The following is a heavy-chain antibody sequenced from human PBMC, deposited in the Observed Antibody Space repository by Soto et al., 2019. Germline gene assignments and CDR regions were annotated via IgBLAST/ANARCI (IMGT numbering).Heavy chain of an antibody. V-gene: IGHV4-31*03. Sequence: QVQLQESGPGLVKPSQTLSLTCTVSGGSITSNGYNWSWIRQHPGEGLEWIGFTSNSGSTSYNPSLKSRVTISVDTSSNQFSLNLKSVTAADTAVYYCARGGGSTKVDYWGQGTLVTVSP. CDR1: GGSITSNGYN. D-gene: IGHD2-2*01. CDR2: TSNSGST. J-gene: IGHJ4*02. CDR3: ARGGGSTKVDY.